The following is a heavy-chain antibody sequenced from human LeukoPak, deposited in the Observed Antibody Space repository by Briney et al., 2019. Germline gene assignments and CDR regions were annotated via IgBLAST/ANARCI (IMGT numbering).Heavy chain of an antibody. CDR3: TTYYPVNTAFDY. CDR1: GFTFSNAW. Sequence: AGGSLRLSCADSGFTFSNAWLSWVRQAPGKGLELVCRIKSETDGGTTEYAARGKGRFTISRDDSKNTLCLQMNSLKAEDTAVYYCTTYYPVNTAFDYWGQGTLVTVSS. V-gene: IGHV3-15*01. CDR2: IKSETDGGTT. J-gene: IGHJ4*02. D-gene: IGHD5-18*01.